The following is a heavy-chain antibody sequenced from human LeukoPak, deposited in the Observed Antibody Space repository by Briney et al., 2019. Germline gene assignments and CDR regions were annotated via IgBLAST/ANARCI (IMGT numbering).Heavy chain of an antibody. J-gene: IGHJ6*04. D-gene: IGHD3-9*01. CDR1: GYTFTGYY. CDR2: INPNSGGA. V-gene: IGHV1-2*04. CDR3: ARSEVLTGYQYYYYGMDV. Sequence: GASVKVSCKASGYTFTGYYMHWVRQAPGQGLEWMGWINPNSGGANYAQKFRGWVTMTRDTSISTAYMELSRLRSDDTAVYYCARSEVLTGYQYYYYGMDVWGKGTTVTVSS.